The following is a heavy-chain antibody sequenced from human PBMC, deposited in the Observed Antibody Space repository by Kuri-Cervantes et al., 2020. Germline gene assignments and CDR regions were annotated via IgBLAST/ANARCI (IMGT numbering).Heavy chain of an antibody. D-gene: IGHD2-15*01. Sequence: GGSLRLSCAASGFTFSSYGMHWVRQAPGKGLEWVAVISYDGSNKYYADSVKGRFTISRDNSKNTLHLQMNSLRAEDTAVYYCASSLNRLLLIDYWGQGTLVTVSS. CDR1: GFTFSSYG. CDR2: ISYDGSNK. CDR3: ASSLNRLLLIDY. J-gene: IGHJ4*02. V-gene: IGHV3-30*03.